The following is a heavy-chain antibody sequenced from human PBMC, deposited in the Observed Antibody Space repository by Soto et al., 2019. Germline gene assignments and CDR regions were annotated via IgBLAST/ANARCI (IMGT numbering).Heavy chain of an antibody. CDR2: IIPIFGTA. V-gene: IGHV1-69*13. CDR3: ASLPTLQYYYDSSGYH. Sequence: GASVKVSCKASGGTFSSYAISWVRQAPGQGLEWMGGIIPIFGTANYAQKFQGRVTITADESTSTAYMELSSLRSEDTAVYYCASLPTLQYYYDSSGYHWGQGTLVTV. J-gene: IGHJ5*02. CDR1: GGTFSSYA. D-gene: IGHD3-22*01.